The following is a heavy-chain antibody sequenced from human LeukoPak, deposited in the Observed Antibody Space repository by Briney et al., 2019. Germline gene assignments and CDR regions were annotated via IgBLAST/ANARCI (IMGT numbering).Heavy chain of an antibody. CDR3: ATATGYSSGWHNY. D-gene: IGHD6-19*01. Sequence: PGGSLRLSCAASGFTFSSYAMSWVRQAPGKGLEWVSAISGSGGSTDYADSVKGRLTISRDNSKNTLYLQMNSLRAEDTAVYHCATATGYSSGWHNYWGQGTLVTVSS. V-gene: IGHV3-23*01. CDR1: GFTFSSYA. CDR2: ISGSGGST. J-gene: IGHJ4*02.